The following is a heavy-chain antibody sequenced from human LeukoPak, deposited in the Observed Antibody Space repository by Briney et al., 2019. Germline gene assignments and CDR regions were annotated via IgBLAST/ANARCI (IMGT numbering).Heavy chain of an antibody. CDR2: IKQDGSEK. J-gene: IGHJ3*02. CDR1: GFTFSSYW. D-gene: IGHD3-22*01. Sequence: GGSLRLSCAASGFTFSSYWMSWVRQAPGKGLEWVANIKQDGSEKYYVDSVKGRFTISRDNAKNSLYLQMNSLRAEDTAVYYCASSGSFTMIVVAASDIWGKGTMFPVSS. V-gene: IGHV3-7*03. CDR3: ASSGSFTMIVVAASDI.